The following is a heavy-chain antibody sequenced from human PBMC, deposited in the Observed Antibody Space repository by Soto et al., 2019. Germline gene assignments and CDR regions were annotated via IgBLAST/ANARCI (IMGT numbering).Heavy chain of an antibody. CDR2: ISSSGSTI. D-gene: IGHD3-9*01. CDR3: ARENGNVLRYFDWSYYFDY. J-gene: IGHJ4*02. V-gene: IGHV3-11*01. CDR1: GFTFGDYY. Sequence: QVQLVESGGGLVKPGGSLRLSCAASGFTFGDYYMSWIRQAPGKGLEWVSYISSSGSTIYYADSVKGRFTISRDNAKNSLYLQMNSLRAEDTAVYYCARENGNVLRYFDWSYYFDYWGQGTLVTVSS.